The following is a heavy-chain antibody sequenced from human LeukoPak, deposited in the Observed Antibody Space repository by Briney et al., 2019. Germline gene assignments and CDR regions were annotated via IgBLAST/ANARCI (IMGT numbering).Heavy chain of an antibody. D-gene: IGHD4-17*01. V-gene: IGHV3-53*01. Sequence: PGGSLRLSCVASGFPFGSYWMTWVRQAPGMGLEWISVIFGDGRTHYADSMKGRFTISRDNSKNTLYLQMSSLRAEDTAVYYCATRPSGDYPYFDFWGQGTLVTVSS. CDR3: ATRPSGDYPYFDF. J-gene: IGHJ4*02. CDR2: IFGDGRT. CDR1: GFPFGSYW.